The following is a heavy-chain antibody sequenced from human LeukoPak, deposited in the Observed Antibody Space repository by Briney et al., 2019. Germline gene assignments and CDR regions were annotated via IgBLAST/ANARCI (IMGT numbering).Heavy chain of an antibody. J-gene: IGHJ4*02. CDR2: IIPIFGTA. CDR3: ASYISGFGAFDY. CDR1: GGTFSSYA. V-gene: IGHV1-69*06. Sequence: SVKVSFLGSGGTFSSYAISWVRQAGGQGREGMGGIIPIFGTANYAQKLQGRVTITADKSTSTAYMELSSLRSGDTAVYYCASYISGFGAFDYWGQGTLVTVSS. D-gene: IGHD6-19*01.